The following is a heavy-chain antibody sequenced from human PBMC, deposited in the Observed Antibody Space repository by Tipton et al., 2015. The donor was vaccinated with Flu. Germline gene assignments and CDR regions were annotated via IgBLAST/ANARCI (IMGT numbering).Heavy chain of an antibody. CDR2: IYHLGST. J-gene: IGHJ4*02. CDR1: GGSISSHHW. V-gene: IGHV4-4*02. Sequence: TLSLTCDVYGGSISSHHWWNWVRQSPGKGLEWIGDIYHLGSTTYSPSLKSRVTMSVDKSKNQFSLKLDSVTAADTAVYYCARAGRDGYNTAADCWGKGSLVTVSS. D-gene: IGHD5-24*01. CDR3: ARAGRDGYNTAADC.